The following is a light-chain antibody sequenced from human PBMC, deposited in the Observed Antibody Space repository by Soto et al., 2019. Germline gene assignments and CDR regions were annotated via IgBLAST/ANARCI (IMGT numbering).Light chain of an antibody. CDR2: SND. Sequence: QSVLTQPLSASGTPGQRVTISCSGSSSNIESNTVSWYQQLPGTAPKLLIHSNDQRPSGVPDRFSGSKSGTSASLAISGLQPEDEAHYYCATWDDTLTGGVLGGGTQLTVL. CDR1: SSNIESNT. V-gene: IGLV1-44*01. CDR3: ATWDDTLTGGV. J-gene: IGLJ3*02.